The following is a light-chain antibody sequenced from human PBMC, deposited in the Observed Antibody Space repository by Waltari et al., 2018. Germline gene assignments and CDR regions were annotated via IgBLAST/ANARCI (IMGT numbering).Light chain of an antibody. V-gene: IGLV2-18*02. CDR1: NNDVGSYLR. CDR3: SSYTSSTTLV. Sequence: QSALTQPPSVSGSLGQSVTISCTGTNNDVGSYLRVSWYQQPPPTAPKLIIYDVSSRPSGVPDRFSGSKSGNTASLTISGLQTEDEADYYCSSYTSSTTLVFGTGTKVTVL. CDR2: DVS. J-gene: IGLJ1*01.